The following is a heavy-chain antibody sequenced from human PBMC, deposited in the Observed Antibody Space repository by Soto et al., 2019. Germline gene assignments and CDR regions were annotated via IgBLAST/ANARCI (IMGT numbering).Heavy chain of an antibody. CDR1: GFTFSSYE. D-gene: IGHD6-6*01. Sequence: GGSLRLSCAASGFTFSSYEMNWVRQAPGQGLEWVSYISSSGSTIYYADSVKGRFTISRDNAKNSLYLQMNSLRAEDTAVYYCARSIAARRGYFDYWGQGTLVTVSS. CDR3: ARSIAARRGYFDY. V-gene: IGHV3-48*03. CDR2: ISSSGSTI. J-gene: IGHJ4*02.